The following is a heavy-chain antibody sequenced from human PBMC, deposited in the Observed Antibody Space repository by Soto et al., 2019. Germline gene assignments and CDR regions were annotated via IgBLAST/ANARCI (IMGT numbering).Heavy chain of an antibody. CDR2: ISYDGSNK. CDR3: ASRIFNEMSGSLDAFDI. D-gene: IGHD3-3*02. V-gene: IGHV3-30-3*01. J-gene: IGHJ3*02. Sequence: GGSLRLSCAASGFTFSSYAMHWVRQAPGKGLEWVAVISYDGSNKYYADSVKGRFTISRDNSKNTLYLQMNSLRAEDTAVYYCASRIFNEMSGSLDAFDIWGQGTMVTVSS. CDR1: GFTFSSYA.